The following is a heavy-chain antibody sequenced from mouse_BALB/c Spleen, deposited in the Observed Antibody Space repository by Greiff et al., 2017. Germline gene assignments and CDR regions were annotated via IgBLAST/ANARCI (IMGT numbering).Heavy chain of an antibody. CDR3: ARSDYYGSRTFDY. V-gene: IGHV5-17*02. CDR1: GFTFSSFG. CDR2: ISSGSSTI. Sequence: EVKLVESGGGLVQPGGSRKLSCAASGFTFSSFGMHWVRQAPEKGLEWVAYISSGSSTIYYADTVKGRFTISRDNPKNTLFLQMTSLRSEDTAMYYCARSDYYGSRTFDYWGQGTTLTVSS. D-gene: IGHD1-1*01. J-gene: IGHJ2*01.